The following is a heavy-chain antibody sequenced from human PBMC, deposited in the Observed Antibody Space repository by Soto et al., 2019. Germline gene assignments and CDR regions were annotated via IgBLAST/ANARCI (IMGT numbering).Heavy chain of an antibody. CDR1: GFTFISYW. D-gene: IGHD1-26*01. CDR3: ARALMGSATTIHRY. Sequence: GGSLRLSCAASGFTFISYWMSWVLQAPGKGLEWVANIKQDGSEKYYVDSVKGRFTISRDNAKNSLYLQMNSLRAEDTAVYYCARALMGSATTIHRYRGQGTLVTLSS. V-gene: IGHV3-7*05. J-gene: IGHJ4*02. CDR2: IKQDGSEK.